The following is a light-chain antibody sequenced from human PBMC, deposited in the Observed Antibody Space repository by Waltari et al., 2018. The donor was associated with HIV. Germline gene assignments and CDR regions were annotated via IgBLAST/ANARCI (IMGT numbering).Light chain of an antibody. V-gene: IGLV3-10*01. Sequence: SYELTQPPSVSVSPGHTANITCSGDALSTKSAYWFQQKSGQALVLVIFDDNNRPSAMPEGFSGSKSGTVATLTITEAHVDDEGDYYCYSTGRGGDNHKGVFGPGTVVSVL. CDR3: YSTGRGGDNHKGV. J-gene: IGLJ1*01. CDR1: ALSTKS. CDR2: DDN.